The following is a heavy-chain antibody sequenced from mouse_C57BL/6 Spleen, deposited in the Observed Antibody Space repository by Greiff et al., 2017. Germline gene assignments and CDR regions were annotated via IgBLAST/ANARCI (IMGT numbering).Heavy chain of an antibody. CDR2: ISYSGST. J-gene: IGHJ1*03. Sequence: EVKLQESGPGLAKPSQTLSLTCSVTGYSITSDYWNWIRKFPGNKLEYMGYISYSGSTYYNPSLKSRISITRDTSKNQYYLQLNSVTTEDTATYYCARGGDDYYGSSHWDFDVGGTGTTVTVSS. CDR1: GYSITSDY. CDR3: ARGGDDYYGSSHWDFDV. D-gene: IGHD1-1*01. V-gene: IGHV3-8*01.